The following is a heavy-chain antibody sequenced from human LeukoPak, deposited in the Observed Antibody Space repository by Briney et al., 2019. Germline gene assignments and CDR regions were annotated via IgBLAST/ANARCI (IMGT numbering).Heavy chain of an antibody. Sequence: SETLSLTCAVFGGSFSGYYWSWIRQPPGKWLEWIGEINHSGSINYNSSLKSRVTISVDTSKNQFSLKLSSVTAADTAVYYCARRMGRRFGERYYYYHYMDVWGKGTTVTISS. J-gene: IGHJ6*03. CDR3: ARRMGRRFGERYYYYHYMDV. CDR2: INHSGSI. D-gene: IGHD3-10*01. CDR1: GGSFSGYY. V-gene: IGHV4-34*01.